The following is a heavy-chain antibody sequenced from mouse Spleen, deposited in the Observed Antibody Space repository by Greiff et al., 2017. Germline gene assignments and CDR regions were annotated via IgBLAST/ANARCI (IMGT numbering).Heavy chain of an antibody. J-gene: IGHJ1*01. D-gene: IGHD1-1*01. V-gene: IGHV14-1*01. CDR2: IDPEDGDT. CDR1: GFNIKDYY. CDR3: TYSTVGRYFDV. Sequence: VQLQQSGAELVRPGASVKLSCTASGFNIKDYYMHWVKQRPEQGLEWIGRIDPEDGDTEYAPKFQGKATMTADTSSNTAYLQLSSLTSEDTAVYYCTYSTVGRYFDVWGAGTTVTVSS.